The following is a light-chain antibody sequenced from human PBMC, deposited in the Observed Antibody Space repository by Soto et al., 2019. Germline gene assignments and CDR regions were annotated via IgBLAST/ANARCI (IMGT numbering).Light chain of an antibody. Sequence: DIQMTQSPSTLSASVGDRVTITCRASEIITNRLAWYQQKPGKAPKVLIYDASNLESGVPSRFSGSGSGTEFILTINSLQSEDFAVYYCQRYSDWPLTFGGGTKVESK. CDR3: QRYSDWPLT. J-gene: IGKJ4*01. CDR2: DAS. CDR1: EIITNR. V-gene: IGKV1-5*01.